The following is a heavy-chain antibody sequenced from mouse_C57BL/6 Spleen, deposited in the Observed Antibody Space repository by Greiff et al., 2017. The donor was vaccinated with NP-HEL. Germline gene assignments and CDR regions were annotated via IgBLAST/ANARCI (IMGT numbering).Heavy chain of an antibody. CDR1: GYSFTGYY. Sequence: EVQLVESGPELVKPGASVKISCKASGYSFTGYYMNWVKQSPEKSLEWIGEINPSTGGTTYNQKFKAKATLTVDKSSSTAYMQLKSLTSEDSAVYYCARRDTVVAGGFDYWGQGTTLTVSS. CDR3: ARRDTVVAGGFDY. CDR2: INPSTGGT. V-gene: IGHV1-42*01. D-gene: IGHD1-1*01. J-gene: IGHJ2*01.